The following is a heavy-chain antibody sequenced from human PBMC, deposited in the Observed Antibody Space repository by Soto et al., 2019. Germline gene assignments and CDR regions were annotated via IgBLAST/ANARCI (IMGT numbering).Heavy chain of an antibody. CDR3: ARDGHYYGSGSYGDY. Sequence: ASVKVSCKASGYTFTSYGISWVRQAPGQGLEWMGGISAYNGNTNYAQKLQGRVTMTTDTSTSTAYMELRSLRSDDTAVYYCARDGHYYGSGSYGDYWGQGTLVTVSS. D-gene: IGHD3-10*01. J-gene: IGHJ4*02. CDR1: GYTFTSYG. V-gene: IGHV1-18*01. CDR2: ISAYNGNT.